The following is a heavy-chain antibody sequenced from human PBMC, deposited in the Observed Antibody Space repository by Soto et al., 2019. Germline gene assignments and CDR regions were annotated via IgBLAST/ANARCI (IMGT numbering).Heavy chain of an antibody. J-gene: IGHJ4*02. CDR1: RGSINSGGYF. V-gene: IGHV4-31*03. D-gene: IGHD3-10*01. CDR2: IFYSGIH. Sequence: SETLSLTCTVSRGSINSGGYFWSWIRHHPGKGLEWIGSIFYSGIHYYNPSLKSRCSMSVDTSKRQSSLRLRFATAADTAVYYCARGRTYYDSWAQGTLVTVSS. CDR3: ARGRTYYDS.